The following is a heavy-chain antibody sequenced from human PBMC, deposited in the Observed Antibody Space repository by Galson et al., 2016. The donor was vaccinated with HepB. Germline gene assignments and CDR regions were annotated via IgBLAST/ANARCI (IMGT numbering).Heavy chain of an antibody. CDR1: GFSISIYS. V-gene: IGHV3-23*01. CDR2: IRGSGTGT. Sequence: SLRLSCAASGFSISIYSMHWVRQAPGKGLEWVSAIRGSGTGTSYTDSVKGRFTISRDNSKNTLYLQMNSLRAEDAAVYYCAKISLVGYNSGRGGSFDIWGRGTMVTVSS. J-gene: IGHJ3*02. D-gene: IGHD6-19*01. CDR3: AKISLVGYNSGRGGSFDI.